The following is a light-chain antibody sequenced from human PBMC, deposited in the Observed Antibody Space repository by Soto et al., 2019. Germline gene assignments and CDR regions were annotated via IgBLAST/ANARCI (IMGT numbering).Light chain of an antibody. Sequence: QSVLTQPPSVSGAPGQRVTVSCTGSSSNIGAGYDVQWYQQLPGAAPKLLIFSDNNRPSGVPDRFSGSKSGTSASLAITGLRAEDEADYYCQSYDNNSDDVSGTGTKVTVL. CDR2: SDN. V-gene: IGLV1-40*01. J-gene: IGLJ1*01. CDR3: QSYDNNSDDV. CDR1: SSNIGAGYD.